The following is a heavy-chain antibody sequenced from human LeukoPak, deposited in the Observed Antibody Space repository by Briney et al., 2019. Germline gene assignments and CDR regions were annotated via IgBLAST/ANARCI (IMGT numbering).Heavy chain of an antibody. CDR2: LSYTGKT. Sequence: SETLSLTCVVSGASVSSSHWNWIRQLPGKGQEWIGCLSYTGKTDYNPSLSGRVTMSLGTSNNQVSLTLRSVTAADTAVYYCSEGYFEPFAHWGQGILVAVSS. D-gene: IGHD3-9*01. CDR3: SEGYFEPFAH. V-gene: IGHV4-59*02. CDR1: GASVSSSH. J-gene: IGHJ4*02.